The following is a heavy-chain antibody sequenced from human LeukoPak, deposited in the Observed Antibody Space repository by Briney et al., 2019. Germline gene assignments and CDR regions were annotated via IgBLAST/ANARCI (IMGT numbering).Heavy chain of an antibody. J-gene: IGHJ1*01. CDR2: ISSSSSYI. D-gene: IGHD6-13*01. V-gene: IGHV3-21*04. CDR3: AKDNYGYSSSWSLFQH. Sequence: GGSLRLSCAASGFTFSSYSMNWVRQAPGKGLEWVSSISSSSSYIYYADSVKGRFTISRDNAKNSLYLQMNSLRAEDTALYYCAKDNYGYSSSWSLFQHWGQGTLVTVSS. CDR1: GFTFSSYS.